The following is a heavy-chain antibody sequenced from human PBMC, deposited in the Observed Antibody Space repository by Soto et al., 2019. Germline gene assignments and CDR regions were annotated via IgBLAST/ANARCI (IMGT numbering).Heavy chain of an antibody. V-gene: IGHV1-69*11. D-gene: IGHD3-16*02. CDR3: ARWPQPRYTADPYAVDV. CDR2: IVPSLDTT. J-gene: IGHJ6*02. CDR1: GGTFSSSG. Sequence: WASVKVSCKASGGTFSSSGFSWVRQAPGQGLEWMGMIVPSLDTTNYAQKFQARVTITADEVTSTAYMELRSLRSEGTAVYYCARWPQPRYTADPYAVDVWGQGTRVTVSS.